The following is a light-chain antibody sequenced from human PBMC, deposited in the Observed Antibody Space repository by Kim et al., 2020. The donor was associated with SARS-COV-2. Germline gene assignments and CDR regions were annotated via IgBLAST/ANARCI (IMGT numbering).Light chain of an antibody. Sequence: GQTVIITCQGDSLSSYYASWYQQKPGKLPLLVIYGTINRPSGIPDRFSGSSSGNTASLTITGAQAEDEADYYCNSRDSSGNHPHVLFGGGPQLTVL. CDR3: NSRDSSGNHPHVL. J-gene: IGLJ2*01. V-gene: IGLV3-19*01. CDR2: GTI. CDR1: SLSSYY.